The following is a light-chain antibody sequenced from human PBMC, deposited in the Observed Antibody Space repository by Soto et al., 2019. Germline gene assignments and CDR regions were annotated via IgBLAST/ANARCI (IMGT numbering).Light chain of an antibody. J-gene: IGKJ2*01. CDR3: QQYDSPPYT. V-gene: IGKV3-20*01. Sequence: VLTQSPGTLSLSPGERVTLSCRASQSVSSSNLAWYQKKPGQAPRVLIYGASTRATGIPDRFSGSGSGSDFTLTISRLEPEDFAVYYCQQYDSPPYTFGQGTNLEIK. CDR2: GAS. CDR1: QSVSSSN.